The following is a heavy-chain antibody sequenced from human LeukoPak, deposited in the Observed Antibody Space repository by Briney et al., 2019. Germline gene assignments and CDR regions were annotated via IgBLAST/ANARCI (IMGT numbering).Heavy chain of an antibody. D-gene: IGHD1-14*01. CDR1: GLTFSNAW. V-gene: IGHV3-15*01. CDR2: IKRKSDGGTT. Sequence: TGGSLRLSCAASGLTFSNAWMSWVRQAPGKGLEWVGRIKRKSDGGTTDYAAPVKGRFTISRDDSKNTLYLQMNSLKSEDTAVYYCTTELDVRPNHYWGQGTLVTVSS. J-gene: IGHJ4*02. CDR3: TTELDVRPNHY.